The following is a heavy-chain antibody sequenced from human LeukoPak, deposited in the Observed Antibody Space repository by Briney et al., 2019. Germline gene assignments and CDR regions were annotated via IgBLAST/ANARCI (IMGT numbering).Heavy chain of an antibody. CDR1: GFTFDDYA. V-gene: IGHV3-9*01. Sequence: GGSLRLSCAASGFTFDDYAMHWVRQAPGKGLEWVSGISWNSGSIGYADSVKGRFTISRDNAKNSLYLQMNSLRAEDTALYYCAKAGYSYGWRGTYYYYGMDVWGQGTTVTVSS. CDR3: AKAGYSYGWRGTYYYYGMDV. D-gene: IGHD5-18*01. J-gene: IGHJ6*02. CDR2: ISWNSGSI.